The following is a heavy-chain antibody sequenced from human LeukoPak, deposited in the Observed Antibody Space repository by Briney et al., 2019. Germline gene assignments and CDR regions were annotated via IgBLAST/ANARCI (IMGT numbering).Heavy chain of an antibody. V-gene: IGHV4-59*13. J-gene: IGHJ3*02. CDR2: IYYSGST. D-gene: IGHD3-22*01. Sequence: SETLSLTCTVCGGSISSYYWMWIRQPPGKGLEGIGYIYYSGSTNYNPSLKSRVTISVDTSKNQFSLKLSSVTAADTAVYYCATGYYDSSGYYPPDAFDIWGQGTMVTVSS. CDR1: GGSISSYY. CDR3: ATGYYDSSGYYPPDAFDI.